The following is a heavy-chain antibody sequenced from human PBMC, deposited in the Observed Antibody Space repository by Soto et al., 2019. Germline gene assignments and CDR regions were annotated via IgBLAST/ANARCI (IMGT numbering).Heavy chain of an antibody. J-gene: IGHJ6*03. CDR2: ISGSGGST. CDR1: GFTFSSYA. Sequence: PGGSLRLSCAASGFTFSSYAMSWVRQAPGKGLEWVSAISGSGGSTYYADSVKGRFTISRDNSKNTLYLQMSSLRAEDTAVYYCAKGANLYYYYYYMDVWGKGTTVTVSS. V-gene: IGHV3-23*01. CDR3: AKGANLYYYYYYMDV.